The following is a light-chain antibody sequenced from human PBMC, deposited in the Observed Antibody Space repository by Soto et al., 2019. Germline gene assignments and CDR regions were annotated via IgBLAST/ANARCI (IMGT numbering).Light chain of an antibody. CDR3: SAWDDNPNGPV. J-gene: IGLJ2*01. Sequence: QSVLTQPPAASEAPGQRVTISCSGSTSNIGHHPVTWYQQLPGTAPKVLICNNNERPSGVPDRFSGSKSGTSASLAISGLQSEDEAYYYCSAWDDNPNGPVFGGGTKLTVL. V-gene: IGLV1-44*01. CDR2: NNN. CDR1: TSNIGHHP.